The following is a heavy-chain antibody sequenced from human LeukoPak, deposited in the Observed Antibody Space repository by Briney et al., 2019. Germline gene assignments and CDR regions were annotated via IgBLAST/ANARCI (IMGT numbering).Heavy chain of an antibody. CDR3: ARSAYTSSWSYFDY. D-gene: IGHD6-13*01. J-gene: IGHJ4*02. V-gene: IGHV3-53*01. CDR1: GVTVSSNY. Sequence: GGSLRLSCAASGVTVSSNYMSWVRQAPGKGLEWVSILYISGSTYYADSVKGRFIISRDNSQNTLYLQMNNLRAEDTAVYYCARSAYTSSWSYFDYWGQGTLVTVSS. CDR2: LYISGST.